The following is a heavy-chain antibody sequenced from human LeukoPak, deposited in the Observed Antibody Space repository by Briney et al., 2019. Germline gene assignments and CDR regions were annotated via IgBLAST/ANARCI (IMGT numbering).Heavy chain of an antibody. J-gene: IGHJ4*02. CDR2: IRGSGGST. V-gene: IGHV3-23*01. CDR1: GFTFSSYA. CDR3: ANDICSWVSAAGLLGY. Sequence: GGSLRLSCAASGFTFSSYAMSWVRQALGEGLECVSDIRGSGGSTYDADSVKGRFTITRDNSKNTLYLQMNSLRAEDTAVYYCANDICSWVSAAGLLGYWGQGTLVTVSS. D-gene: IGHD6-13*01.